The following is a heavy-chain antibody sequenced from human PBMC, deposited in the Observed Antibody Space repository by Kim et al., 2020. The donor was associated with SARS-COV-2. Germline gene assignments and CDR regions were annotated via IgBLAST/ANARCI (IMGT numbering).Heavy chain of an antibody. CDR2: IIPIFGTA. V-gene: IGHV1-69*13. CDR3: ARGSVSCSGGSCYYSFDY. CDR1: GGTFSSYA. D-gene: IGHD2-15*01. J-gene: IGHJ4*02. Sequence: SVKVSCKASGGTFSSYAISWVRQAPGQGLEWMGGIIPIFGTANYAQKFQGRVTITADESTSTAYMELSSLRSEDTAVYYYARGSVSCSGGSCYYSFDYWGQGTLVTVSS.